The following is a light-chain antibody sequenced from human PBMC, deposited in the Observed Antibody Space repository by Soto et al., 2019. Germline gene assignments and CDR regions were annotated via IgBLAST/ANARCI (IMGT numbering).Light chain of an antibody. V-gene: IGLV1-44*01. CDR1: SSNIGSNT. J-gene: IGLJ2*01. CDR3: AAWDVSLNGLV. Sequence: QSVLTQPPSASGTPGQRVTISCSGSSSNIGSNTVNWYQQLPGTAPKLLIYSNNQLPSGVRDRVSGSESGTSASLAISGLQYEDEDYYYSAAWDVSLNGLVFGGGTKLTVL. CDR2: SNN.